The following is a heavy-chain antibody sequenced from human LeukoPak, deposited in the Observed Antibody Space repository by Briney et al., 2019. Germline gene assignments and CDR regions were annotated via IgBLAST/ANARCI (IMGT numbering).Heavy chain of an antibody. CDR2: ISSSGSTI. J-gene: IGHJ6*04. Sequence: GGSLRLSCAASGPSITTYMMNWVRQAPGKGLEWVSYISSSGSTIYYADSVKGRFTISRDNAKNSLYLQMNSLRAEDTAVYYCAELGITMIGGVWGKGTTVTISS. D-gene: IGHD3-10*02. CDR3: AELGITMIGGV. V-gene: IGHV3-48*03. CDR1: GPSITTYM.